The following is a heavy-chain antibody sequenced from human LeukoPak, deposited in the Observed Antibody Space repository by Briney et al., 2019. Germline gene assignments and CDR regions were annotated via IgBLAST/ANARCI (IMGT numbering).Heavy chain of an antibody. CDR3: ARHGTSGTNLNWFDP. CDR2: IYSSGSA. CDR1: GSSINNNF. Sequence: SETLSLTCTVSGSSINNNFWTWIRQPPGKGLEWIGYIYSSGSANYNPSLKSRVIISGDTSKNQISLKLSSVTAADTAVYYCARHGTSGTNLNWFDPWGQGTLVTVSS. D-gene: IGHD1-1*01. V-gene: IGHV4-59*01. J-gene: IGHJ5*02.